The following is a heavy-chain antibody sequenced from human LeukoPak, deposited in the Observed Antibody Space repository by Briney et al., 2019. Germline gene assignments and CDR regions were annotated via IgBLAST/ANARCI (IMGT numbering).Heavy chain of an antibody. CDR1: GGSFSGYY. J-gene: IGHJ4*02. Sequence: SETLSLTCAVYGGSFSGYYWSWIRQPPGKGLEWIGYIYYSGSTNYNPSLKSRVTISVDTSKNQFSLKLSSVTAADTAVYYCARTVGASRFDYWGQGTLVTVSS. D-gene: IGHD1-26*01. CDR3: ARTVGASRFDY. V-gene: IGHV4-59*01. CDR2: IYYSGST.